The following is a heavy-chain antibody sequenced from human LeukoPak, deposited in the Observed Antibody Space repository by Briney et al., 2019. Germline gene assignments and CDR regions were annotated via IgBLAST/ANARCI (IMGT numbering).Heavy chain of an antibody. CDR1: GRSISSINYY. CDR3: ARQHQCSGGSCYGYYYYYMDV. D-gene: IGHD2-15*01. Sequence: PSETLSLTCTVSGRSISSINYYWGWIRQPPGKGLEWFGPIYYSGSTYYNPSLKSRVAISVDTSKNQFSLKLSSVTAADTAVYYCARQHQCSGGSCYGYYYYYMDVWGKGTTVTVSS. CDR2: IYYSGST. V-gene: IGHV4-39*01. J-gene: IGHJ6*03.